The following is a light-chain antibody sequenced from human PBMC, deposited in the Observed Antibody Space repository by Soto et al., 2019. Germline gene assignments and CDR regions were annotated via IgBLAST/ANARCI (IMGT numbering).Light chain of an antibody. J-gene: IGKJ1*01. CDR3: QQYGSIPET. CDR1: QSVANNY. Sequence: EIALTQSPGTLSLSPGERATLSCRASQSVANNYLAWYQQKFGQAPRLLIYGASSRATGIPDRFSGSGSGADFTLTISRLEPEDFAVYYCQQYGSIPETFGQGTKVEIK. V-gene: IGKV3-20*01. CDR2: GAS.